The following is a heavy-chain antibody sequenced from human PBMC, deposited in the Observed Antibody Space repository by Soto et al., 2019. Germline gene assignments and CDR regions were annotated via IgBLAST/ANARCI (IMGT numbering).Heavy chain of an antibody. V-gene: IGHV3-53*04. CDR2: IYGDGGT. D-gene: IGHD5-12*01. CDR1: GFTVSSNY. J-gene: IGHJ3*02. CDR3: ARGSSGYGYDAFDI. Sequence: EVQLVESGGGLVQPGGSLRLSCAASGFTVSSNYMTWVRQAPGKGLEWVSVIYGDGGTYYADSVKGRFIISRHNSKNTLYLQMNSLRPEDTAVYYCARGSSGYGYDAFDIWGQGTMVTVSS.